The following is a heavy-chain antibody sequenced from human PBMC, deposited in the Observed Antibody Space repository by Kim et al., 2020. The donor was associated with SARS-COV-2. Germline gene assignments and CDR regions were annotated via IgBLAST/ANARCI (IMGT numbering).Heavy chain of an antibody. Sequence: GESLKISCKGSGYSLTSYWIGWVRQMPGKGLEWMGIIYPGDSDTRYSPSFQGQVTISADKSISTAYLQWSSLKASDTAMYYCARLVYSYGADPLGTGGYFDYWGQGTLVTVSS. V-gene: IGHV5-51*01. CDR2: IYPGDSDT. J-gene: IGHJ4*02. D-gene: IGHD5-18*01. CDR1: GYSLTSYW. CDR3: ARLVYSYGADPLGTGGYFDY.